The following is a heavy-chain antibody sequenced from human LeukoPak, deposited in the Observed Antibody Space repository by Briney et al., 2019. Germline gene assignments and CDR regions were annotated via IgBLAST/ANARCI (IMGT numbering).Heavy chain of an antibody. V-gene: IGHV1-8*01. J-gene: IGHJ6*02. CDR2: MNPNSGNT. CDR3: ARGVVVVPAATPGAGIKYYYYYYGMDV. CDR1: GYTFTGYD. D-gene: IGHD2-2*01. Sequence: ASVKVSCKASGYTFTGYDINWVRQATGQGLELMGWMNPNSGNTGYAQKFQGRVTMTRNTSISTAYMELSSLRSEDTTVYYCARGVVVVPAATPGAGIKYYYYYYGMDVWGQGPRSPSP.